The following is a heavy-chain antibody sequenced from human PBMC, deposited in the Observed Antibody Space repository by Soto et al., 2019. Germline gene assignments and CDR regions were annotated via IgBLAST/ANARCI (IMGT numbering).Heavy chain of an antibody. Sequence: QVQLVESGGSVVQPGRSLRLSCEASGFTFTSYAMHWVRQAPGKGLEWVAVISYDGINEYYADSVKGRFTISRDNSKNTLFLQLSSLRVEDTAVYYCARDRVPLGELTLIGYFDYWGQGTLVTVS. CDR1: GFTFTSYA. J-gene: IGHJ4*02. CDR2: ISYDGINE. V-gene: IGHV3-30*15. D-gene: IGHD3-16*01. CDR3: ARDRVPLGELTLIGYFDY.